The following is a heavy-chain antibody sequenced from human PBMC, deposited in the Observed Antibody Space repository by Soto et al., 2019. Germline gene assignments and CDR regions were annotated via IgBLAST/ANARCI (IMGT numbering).Heavy chain of an antibody. Sequence: QVQLVQSGGEVRKPGASVKVSCKTSGYTFTNYGINWVRQAPGRGLEWMGWISSYNGNTNYAQNFQGRLPMTTDTSTSTAYMELRSLTSDDTAVYYCARDRPPYLEWMSQRGWFDPWGQGTLVTVSA. CDR1: GYTFTNYG. CDR3: ARDRPPYLEWMSQRGWFDP. CDR2: ISSYNGNT. J-gene: IGHJ5*02. D-gene: IGHD3-3*01. V-gene: IGHV1-18*04.